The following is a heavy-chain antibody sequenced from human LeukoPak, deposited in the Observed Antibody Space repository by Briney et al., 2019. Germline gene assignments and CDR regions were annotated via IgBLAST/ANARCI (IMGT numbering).Heavy chain of an antibody. CDR1: GFTFTSYW. Sequence: GGSLRLSCTAAGFTFTSYWMTWVRQAPGRELEWVASIKEDGSEKQYVDSVRGRFTISRDNAKNSLYLQMSSLTAEDTAVYYWVGNVEFWGQGTLVSVSS. CDR3: VGNVEF. V-gene: IGHV3-7*02. J-gene: IGHJ4*02. CDR2: IKEDGSEK. D-gene: IGHD1-26*01.